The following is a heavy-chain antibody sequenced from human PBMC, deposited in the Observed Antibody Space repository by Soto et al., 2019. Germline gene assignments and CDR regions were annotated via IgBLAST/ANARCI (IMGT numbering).Heavy chain of an antibody. D-gene: IGHD4-17*01. CDR3: ARAGGTTVTGLWHFDS. J-gene: IGHJ4*02. V-gene: IGHV3-33*01. Sequence: GGSLRLSCEASGFTFNTYSMHWVRQPPGKRLEWLAAIWYDGTQKYYADSVKGRFIISRDNSKKTLYLEMNSLRAEDTAVYYCARAGGTTVTGLWHFDSWGQGTLVTVSS. CDR2: IWYDGTQK. CDR1: GFTFNTYS.